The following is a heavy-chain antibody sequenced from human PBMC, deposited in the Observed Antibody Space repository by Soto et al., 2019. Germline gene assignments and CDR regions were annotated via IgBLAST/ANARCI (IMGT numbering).Heavy chain of an antibody. D-gene: IGHD3-16*01. CDR1: GGTFNFYA. CDR3: AKEGPYDYVWGTIRKFDY. CDR2: IIPMFGTV. Sequence: QVLLVQSGAEVKKPGSSVKVSCKASGGTFNFYAISWVRQAPGQGLEWMGGIIPMFGTVNYTQKFQGRVTITADESTSTVYMEVNRLRSDDTAVYYCAKEGPYDYVWGTIRKFDYWGQGTLVTVSS. V-gene: IGHV1-69*01. J-gene: IGHJ4*02.